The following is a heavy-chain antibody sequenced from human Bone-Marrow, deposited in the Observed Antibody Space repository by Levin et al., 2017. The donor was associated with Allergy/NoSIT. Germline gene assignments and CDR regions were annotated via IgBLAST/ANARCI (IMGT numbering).Heavy chain of an antibody. CDR1: GYSISSGYY. V-gene: IGHV4-38-2*01. Sequence: GSLRLSCAVSGYSISSGYYWGWIRQPPGKGLEWIGSIYHSGSTYYNPSLKSRVTISVDTSKNQFSLKLSSVTAADTAVYYCARVNGYMYYYGSGSPDNWFDPWGQGTLVTVSS. D-gene: IGHD3-10*01. J-gene: IGHJ5*02. CDR2: IYHSGST. CDR3: ARVNGYMYYYGSGSPDNWFDP.